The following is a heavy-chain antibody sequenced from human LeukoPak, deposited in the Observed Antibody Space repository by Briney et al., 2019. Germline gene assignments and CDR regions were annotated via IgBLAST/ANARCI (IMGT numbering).Heavy chain of an antibody. CDR3: AREIFGSGSYPDF. CDR2: ISSSSSYI. V-gene: IGHV3-21*01. CDR1: GFTFSSYS. J-gene: IGHJ4*02. D-gene: IGHD3-10*01. Sequence: PGGSLRLSCAASGFTFSSYSMNWVRQAPGKGLEWVSSISSSSSYIYYADSVKGRVTISRDNAKNSLYLQMNSLRSEDTAVYYCAREIFGSGSYPDFWGQGSLVTVPS.